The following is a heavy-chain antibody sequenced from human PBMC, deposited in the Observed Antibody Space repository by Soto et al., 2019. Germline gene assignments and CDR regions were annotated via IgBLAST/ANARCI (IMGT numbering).Heavy chain of an antibody. CDR2: ISWDGGST. D-gene: IGHD3-22*01. J-gene: IGHJ6*02. Sequence: GGSLRLCCAASGFTFDDYTMHWVRQAPGKGLEWVSLISWDGGSTYYADSVKGRFTISRDNSKNSLYLQMNSLRTEDTALYYSAKDIAPGDSSGYYYYYYYGMDVWGQGTTVTVSS. V-gene: IGHV3-43*01. CDR3: AKDIAPGDSSGYYYYYYYGMDV. CDR1: GFTFDDYT.